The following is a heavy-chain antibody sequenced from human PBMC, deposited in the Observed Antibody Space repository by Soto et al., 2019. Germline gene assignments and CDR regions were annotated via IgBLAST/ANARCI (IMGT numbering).Heavy chain of an antibody. J-gene: IGHJ6*03. CDR1: GCTFDDYS. CDR2: ISWNIGSI. D-gene: IGHD3-10*01. CDR3: ATIGGYYGSGSYLEYYYYMDV. Sequence: PGGTRRLSCAASGCTFDDYSMHWFRQAPGKGLEGVSGISWNIGSIGYADSVKVRFTISRDNSKNSLYLQMNSLRAEDTALYYCATIGGYYGSGSYLEYYYYMDVWGKGTTVTVSS. V-gene: IGHV3-9*01.